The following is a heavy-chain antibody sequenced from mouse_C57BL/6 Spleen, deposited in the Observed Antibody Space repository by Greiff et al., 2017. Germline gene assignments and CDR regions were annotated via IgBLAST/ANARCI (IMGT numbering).Heavy chain of an antibody. D-gene: IGHD2-1*01. V-gene: IGHV1-74*01. J-gene: IGHJ3*01. Sequence: QVQLKQPGAELVKPGASVKVSCNASGYTFTSYWMHWVKQRPGQGLEWIGRIHPSDSDTNYNQKFKGKATLTVDKSSSTAYMQLSSLTSEDSAVYYCAIRGNYVAWFAYWGQGTLVTVSA. CDR3: AIRGNYVAWFAY. CDR1: GYTFTSYW. CDR2: IHPSDSDT.